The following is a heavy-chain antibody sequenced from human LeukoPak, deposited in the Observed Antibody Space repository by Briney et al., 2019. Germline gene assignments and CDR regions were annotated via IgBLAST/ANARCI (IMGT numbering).Heavy chain of an antibody. J-gene: IGHJ3*02. CDR3: AREEMATIKGRDAFDI. CDR1: GFTFSDYY. Sequence: PGGSLRLSCAASGFTFSDYYMSWIRQAPGKGLEWVSYISSSGSTIYYADSVKGRFTISRDNAKNSLYLQMNSLGAEDTAVYYCAREEMATIKGRDAFDIWGQGTMVTVSS. CDR2: ISSSGSTI. V-gene: IGHV3-11*01. D-gene: IGHD5-24*01.